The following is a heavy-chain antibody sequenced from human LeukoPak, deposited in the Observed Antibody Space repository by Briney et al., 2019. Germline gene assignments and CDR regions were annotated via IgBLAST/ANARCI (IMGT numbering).Heavy chain of an antibody. CDR1: GYTFTGYY. V-gene: IGHV1-2*04. CDR3: ARVPGYCSSTSCTDAFDI. Sequence: GASVKVSCKASGYTFTGYYMHWVRQAPGQGLEWMGWINPNSGGTNYAQKFQGWVTMTRDTSISTAYMELSRLRSDDTAVYYCARVPGYCSSTSCTDAFDIWGQGTMVTASS. J-gene: IGHJ3*02. CDR2: INPNSGGT. D-gene: IGHD2-2*01.